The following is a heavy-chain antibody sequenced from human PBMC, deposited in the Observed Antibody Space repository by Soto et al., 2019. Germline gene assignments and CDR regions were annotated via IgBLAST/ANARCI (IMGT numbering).Heavy chain of an antibody. CDR2: ISAYNGNT. V-gene: IGHV1-18*01. J-gene: IGHJ4*02. CDR3: ARVLPAWNDFDH. CDR1: GYTFTSYG. D-gene: IGHD1-1*01. Sequence: ASVKVSCKASGYTFTSYGISWVRQAPGQGLEWMGWISAYNGNTNYAQKLQGRVTMTTDTSTSTAYMELRSLSSDDTAVYYCARVLPAWNDFDHWGQGTLVTFSS.